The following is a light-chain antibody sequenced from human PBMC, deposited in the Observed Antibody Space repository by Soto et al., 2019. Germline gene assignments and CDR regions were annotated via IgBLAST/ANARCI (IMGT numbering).Light chain of an antibody. CDR2: AAS. CDR3: QNYYSAPFT. CDR1: QGISDY. Sequence: DIQMTQSPSSLSAFLGDRVTITCRASQGISDYLGWYQQKPGKVPKLLIYAASTLQSGVPPRFSGTGSGTVFTLTISSLQPEAVATYYCQNYYSAPFTFGPGTKVDIK. J-gene: IGKJ3*01. V-gene: IGKV1-27*01.